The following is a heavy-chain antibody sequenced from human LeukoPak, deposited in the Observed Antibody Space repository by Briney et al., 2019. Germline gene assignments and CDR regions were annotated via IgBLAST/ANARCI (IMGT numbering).Heavy chain of an antibody. CDR1: GYTFTSYD. CDR2: MNPNSGNT. Sequence: ASVKVSCKASGYTFTSYDINWVRQATGQGPEWMGWMNPNSGNTGYAQKFRGRVTITRNTSISTAYMELSSLRSEDTAVYYCARGRGYKRAFDIWGQGTMVTVSS. V-gene: IGHV1-8*03. D-gene: IGHD5-24*01. CDR3: ARGRGYKRAFDI. J-gene: IGHJ3*02.